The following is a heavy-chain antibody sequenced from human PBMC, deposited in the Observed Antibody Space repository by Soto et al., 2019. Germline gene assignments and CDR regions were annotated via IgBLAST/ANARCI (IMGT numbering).Heavy chain of an antibody. Sequence: QVQLVESGGGVVQPGRSLRLSCEASGFTFTGYAMHWVRQAPGKGLEWVAITSFDERYKFYAASVKGRFTISRDNSKNTLYLQMDSLSPEDTARYFCARDPRGDYDTAAYFDSWGQGALAIVSS. V-gene: IGHV3-30*04. CDR3: ARDPRGDYDTAAYFDS. J-gene: IGHJ4*02. D-gene: IGHD3-22*01. CDR1: GFTFTGYA. CDR2: TSFDERYK.